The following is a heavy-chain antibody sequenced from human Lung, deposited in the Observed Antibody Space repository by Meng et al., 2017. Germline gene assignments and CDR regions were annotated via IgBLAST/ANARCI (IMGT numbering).Heavy chain of an antibody. D-gene: IGHD4-11*01. CDR2: INHSGST. CDR3: ARGPTTMAHDFDY. Sequence: QVKLQQWGAGCLKPSETLSLPCVVSGGSFSDYYWSWIRQPPGKGLEWIGEINHSGSTNYNPSLESRATISVDTSQNNLSLKLSSVTAADSAVYYCARGPTTMAHDFDYWGQGTLVTVSS. V-gene: IGHV4-34*01. J-gene: IGHJ4*02. CDR1: GGSFSDYY.